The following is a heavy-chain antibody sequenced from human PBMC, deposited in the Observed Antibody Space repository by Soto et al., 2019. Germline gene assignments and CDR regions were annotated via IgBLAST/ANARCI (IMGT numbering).Heavy chain of an antibody. J-gene: IGHJ6*02. CDR2: IYYSGAK. V-gene: IGHV4-30-4*01. D-gene: IGHD3-3*02. Sequence: SETLSLTCTISGGSIRDEYHYWSWVRQSPGKGLEWIGNIYYSGAKYLSEALEGRVTMSLDTSKNQFSMHLRSVTAADTDTYFCARDRPVGPFSYKGDDGMDVWGQGTTVTVSS. CDR1: GGSIRDEYHY. CDR3: ARDRPVGPFSYKGDDGMDV.